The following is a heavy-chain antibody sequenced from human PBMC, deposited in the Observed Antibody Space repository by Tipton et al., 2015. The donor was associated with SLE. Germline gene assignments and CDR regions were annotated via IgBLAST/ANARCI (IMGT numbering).Heavy chain of an antibody. CDR2: IRYDGSNK. Sequence: SLRLSCAASGFTFSSYGMHWVRQAPGKGLEWVAFIRYDGSNKYYADSVKGRFTISRDNSKNTLYLQMNSLRAEDTAVYYCAKDPNPYYDFWSGYFDYWGQGTLVTVSS. CDR1: GFTFSSYG. CDR3: AKDPNPYYDFWSGYFDY. V-gene: IGHV3-30*02. D-gene: IGHD3-3*01. J-gene: IGHJ4*02.